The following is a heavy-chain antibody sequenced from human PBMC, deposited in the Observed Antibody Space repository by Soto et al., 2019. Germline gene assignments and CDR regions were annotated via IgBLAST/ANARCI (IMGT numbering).Heavy chain of an antibody. D-gene: IGHD6-19*01. J-gene: IGHJ4*02. V-gene: IGHV1-3*01. Sequence: GASVKVSCKASGYTFTSYAMHWVRRAPGQRLEWMGWINAGNGNTKYSQKFQGRVTITRDTSASTAYMELSSLRSEDTAVYYCARPSIAVAGTRRDMGYYFDYWGQGTLVTVSS. CDR2: INAGNGNT. CDR3: ARPSIAVAGTRRDMGYYFDY. CDR1: GYTFTSYA.